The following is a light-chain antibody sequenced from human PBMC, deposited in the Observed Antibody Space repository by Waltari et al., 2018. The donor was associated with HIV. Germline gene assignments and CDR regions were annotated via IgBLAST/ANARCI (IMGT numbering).Light chain of an antibody. J-gene: IGKJ1*01. Sequence: EVVLTQPPATLSGSPGEKVTLSCRASQRVSGNLAWYQQKPGQAPRLLILGASTRAADVPARFSGSGSGTEFTLTITSLQSEDFAVYYCHQYNTRPPWTFGQGTKVEIK. CDR3: HQYNTRPPWT. V-gene: IGKV3-15*01. CDR2: GAS. CDR1: QRVSGN.